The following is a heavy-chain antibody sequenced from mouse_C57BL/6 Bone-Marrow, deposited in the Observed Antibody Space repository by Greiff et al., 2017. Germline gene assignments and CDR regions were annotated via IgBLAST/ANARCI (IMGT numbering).Heavy chain of an antibody. CDR3: ARNNDYYARDY. CDR2: IWSGGST. CDR1: GFSLTSYG. Sequence: VKLVESGPGLVQPSQSLSITCTVSGFSLTSYGVHWVRQSPGKGLEWLGVIWSGGSTDSNAAFISRLSISKDNSKSQVFFKMNSLQADDTAIYYCARNNDYYARDYGGQGTSVTVSS. J-gene: IGHJ4*01. V-gene: IGHV2-2*01.